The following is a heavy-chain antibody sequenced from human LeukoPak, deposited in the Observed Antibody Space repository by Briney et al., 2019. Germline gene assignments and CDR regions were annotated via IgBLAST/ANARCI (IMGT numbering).Heavy chain of an antibody. Sequence: SETLSLTCTVSGGSISRHYWGSIRESPGKGLGWSGYTHHSGSTNYNSSLKSRVTISVATSKNQCSLKLSSVTAADTAIYYCARHVTAADDAFDIWGLGTKVTASS. D-gene: IGHD2-21*02. J-gene: IGHJ3*02. CDR3: ARHVTAADDAFDI. CDR1: GGSISRHY. CDR2: THHSGST. V-gene: IGHV4-59*08.